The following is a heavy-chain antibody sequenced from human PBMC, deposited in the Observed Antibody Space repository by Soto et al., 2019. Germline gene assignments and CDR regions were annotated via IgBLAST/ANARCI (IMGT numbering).Heavy chain of an antibody. J-gene: IGHJ6*02. CDR3: TTAQPSPHGSGSYRYYYYGMDV. CDR1: GFTFSNAW. Sequence: LRLSCAASGFTFSNAWMNWVRQAPGKGLEWVGRIKSKTDGGTTDYAAPVKGRFTISRDDSKNTLYLQMNSLKTEDTAVYYCTTAQPSPHGSGSYRYYYYGMDVWGQGTTVTVSS. V-gene: IGHV3-15*07. CDR2: IKSKTDGGTT. D-gene: IGHD3-10*01.